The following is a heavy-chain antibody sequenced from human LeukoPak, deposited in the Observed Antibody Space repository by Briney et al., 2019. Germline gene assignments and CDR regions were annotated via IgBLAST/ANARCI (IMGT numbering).Heavy chain of an antibody. CDR1: GFAVSGNY. D-gene: IGHD3-22*01. CDR2: IYSDDRT. J-gene: IGHJ6*04. Sequence: GGSLRLSCAASGFAVSGNYMSWVRQAPGKGLEWVSVIYSDDRTYYADSVKGRFTISRDNSKNTLYLQMNSLRAEDTAVYYCTRDEDYYDSSGPDVWGKGTTVTVSS. CDR3: TRDEDYYDSSGPDV. V-gene: IGHV3-53*01.